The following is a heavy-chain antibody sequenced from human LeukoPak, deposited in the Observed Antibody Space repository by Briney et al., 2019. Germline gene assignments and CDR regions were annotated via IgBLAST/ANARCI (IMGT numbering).Heavy chain of an antibody. V-gene: IGHV5-51*01. CDR3: ARPGSIGSYSDAFDI. D-gene: IGHD1-26*01. J-gene: IGHJ3*02. CDR1: GYSFTSYW. CDR2: IYPGDSDT. Sequence: GESLKISCKGSGYSFTSYWIGWVRQMPGKGLEWMGIIYPGDSDTRYSPSFQGQVTISADKSISTAYLQWSSLKASDTAMYYCARPGSIGSYSDAFDIWGQGTMVTVSS.